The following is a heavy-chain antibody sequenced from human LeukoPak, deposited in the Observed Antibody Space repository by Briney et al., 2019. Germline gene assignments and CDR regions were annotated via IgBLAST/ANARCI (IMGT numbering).Heavy chain of an antibody. V-gene: IGHV3-66*01. Sequence: GGSLRLSCAASGFTVSSNYMSWVRQAPGKGLEWVSVIYSGGSTYYADSVKGRFTISRDNSKNTLYLQMNSLRAEDTAVYYCARGGGYYRNWYFDLWSRGTLVTVSS. CDR2: IYSGGST. CDR1: GFTVSSNY. CDR3: ARGGGYYRNWYFDL. J-gene: IGHJ2*01. D-gene: IGHD3-22*01.